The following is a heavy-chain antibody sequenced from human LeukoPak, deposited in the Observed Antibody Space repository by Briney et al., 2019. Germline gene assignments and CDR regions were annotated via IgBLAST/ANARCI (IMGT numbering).Heavy chain of an antibody. CDR3: ARLAQWWTGSHYYYGMDV. CDR2: IWYDGSNK. D-gene: IGHD2-15*01. V-gene: IGHV3-33*01. J-gene: IGHJ6*02. Sequence: PGGSLRLSCAASGFTFSSYGMHWVRQAPGKGLEWVAVIWYDGSNKYYADSVKGRFTISRDNSKNTPYLQMNSLRAEDTAVYYCARLAQWWTGSHYYYGMDVWGQGTTVTVSS. CDR1: GFTFSSYG.